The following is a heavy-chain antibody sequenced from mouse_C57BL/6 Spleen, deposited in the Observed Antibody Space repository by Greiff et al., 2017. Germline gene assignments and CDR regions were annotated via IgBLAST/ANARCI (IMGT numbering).Heavy chain of an antibody. CDR2: INPYNGGT. V-gene: IGHV1-19*01. CDR3: ATDRYPFAY. CDR1: GYTFTDYY. D-gene: IGHD2-3*01. J-gene: IGHJ3*01. Sequence: EVQLQQSGPVLVKPGASVKMSCKASGYTFTDYYMNWVKQSHGKSLEWIGVINPYNGGTSYNQKFKGKATLTVDKSSSTAYMELNSLTSEDSAVYYCATDRYPFAYWGQGTLVTVSA.